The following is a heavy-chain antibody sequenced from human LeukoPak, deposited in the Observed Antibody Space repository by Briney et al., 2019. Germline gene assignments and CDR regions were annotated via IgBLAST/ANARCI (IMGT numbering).Heavy chain of an antibody. D-gene: IGHD6-19*01. J-gene: IGHJ4*02. CDR2: IYYSGST. CDR1: GGSISSYY. Sequence: SETLSLTCTVSGGSISSYYWSWIRQPPGKGLEWIGYIYYSGSTNYNPFLKSRVTISVDTSKNQFSLKLSSVTAADTAVYFCARDGVRVTYTSGWYYFDYWGQGTLVTVSS. CDR3: ARDGVRVTYTSGWYYFDY. V-gene: IGHV4-59*01.